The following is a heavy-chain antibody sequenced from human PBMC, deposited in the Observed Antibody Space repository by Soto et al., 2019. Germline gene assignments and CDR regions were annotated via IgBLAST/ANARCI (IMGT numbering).Heavy chain of an antibody. CDR2: MNPNSGNT. CDR1: GYTFTSYD. V-gene: IGHV1-8*01. CDR3: ARYCHRGWFSSAFDI. J-gene: IGHJ3*02. D-gene: IGHD6-19*01. Sequence: ASVKVSCKASGYTFTSYDINWVRQATGQGLEWVGWMNPNSGNTGYAQKFQGRVTMTRNTSISTAYMELSSLRSEDTAVYYCARYCHRGWFSSAFDIWGERTMVT.